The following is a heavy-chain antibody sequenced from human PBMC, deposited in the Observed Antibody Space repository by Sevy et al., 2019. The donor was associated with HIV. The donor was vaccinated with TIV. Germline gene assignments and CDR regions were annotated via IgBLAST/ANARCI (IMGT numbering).Heavy chain of an antibody. J-gene: IGHJ4*02. CDR3: ASTRDCSESNGYYFDF. Sequence: ASVKVSCKVSGSTLTQLSMHWVRQAPGIGLEWMVTFDPEDGKTLYAQKFQGRVTMTEDTSTHTAYMELSSLTSEDTAIYYCASTRDCSESNGYYFDFWGQGTLVTVSS. V-gene: IGHV1-24*01. CDR1: GSTLTQLS. CDR2: FDPEDGKT. D-gene: IGHD3-22*01.